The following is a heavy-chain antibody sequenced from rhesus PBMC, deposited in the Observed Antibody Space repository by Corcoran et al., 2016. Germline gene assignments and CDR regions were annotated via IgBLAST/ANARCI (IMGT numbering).Heavy chain of an antibody. CDR1: GFTFSSYE. CDR2: SSESGGTI. D-gene: IGHD6S26*01. Sequence: DVQLLESGGGLVKPGGSLRLSCVASGFTFSSYEMHWVRQAPGKGLEWVSVSSESGGTIYDADSVKCRFTISRDNVNNSLVLQMNSLRAEDTAVYYCTRDLGIAAAGPVYWGQGVLVTVSS. V-gene: IGHV3-100*02. J-gene: IGHJ4*01. CDR3: TRDLGIAAAGPVY.